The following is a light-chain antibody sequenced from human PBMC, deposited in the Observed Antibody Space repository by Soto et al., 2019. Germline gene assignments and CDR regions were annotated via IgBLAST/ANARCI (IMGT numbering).Light chain of an antibody. CDR3: QQRSNWPGLT. CDR1: QSVSSY. Sequence: EIVLTQSPATLSLSPGERATLSCRASQSVSSYLAWYQQKPGQAPRLLIYDASNRATGIPARFSGSASGTVFTLTINSLEPEDFAVYYCQQRSNWPGLTFGGGTKVEIK. CDR2: DAS. V-gene: IGKV3-11*01. J-gene: IGKJ4*01.